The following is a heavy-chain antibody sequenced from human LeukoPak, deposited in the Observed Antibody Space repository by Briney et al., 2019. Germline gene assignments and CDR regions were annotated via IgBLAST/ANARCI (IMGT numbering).Heavy chain of an antibody. CDR1: GFTFDDYA. D-gene: IGHD1-14*01. CDR2: ITGDGGST. J-gene: IGHJ4*02. Sequence: PGGSLGLSCAASGFTFDDYAMLWVRQAPGKGLEWVSLITGDGGSTYYADSVKGRFTISRDNSKNSLYLQMNSLRSGDTVLYCARTGNFDYWGQGTPVTVSS. V-gene: IGHV3-43*02. CDR3: RTGNFDY.